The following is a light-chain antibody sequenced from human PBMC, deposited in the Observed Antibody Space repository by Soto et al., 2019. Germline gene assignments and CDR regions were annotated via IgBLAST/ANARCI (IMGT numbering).Light chain of an antibody. CDR3: QQYYDVPVT. Sequence: DIVMTQSPDSLTVSLGERATINCKASQPVLRSSNNKNHLAWYQQKPTQSPKMLISWASTRESGVPDRFSGSGSGTEFALTISRLQGEDVAVYACQQYYDVPVTFGQGTRLEIK. CDR1: QPVLRSSNNKNH. CDR2: WAS. J-gene: IGKJ5*01. V-gene: IGKV4-1*01.